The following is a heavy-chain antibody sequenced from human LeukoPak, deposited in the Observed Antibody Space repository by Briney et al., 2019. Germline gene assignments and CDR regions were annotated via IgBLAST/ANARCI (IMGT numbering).Heavy chain of an antibody. V-gene: IGHV3-23*01. J-gene: IGHJ4*02. D-gene: IGHD4-23*01. Sequence: GGSLRLSCAASGFTFSRYWMHWVRQAPGKGLEWVSSISGSGDSTYYTDSVKGRFTISRENSKNTLYLQMNSLRAEDTAVFYCAKGPMGKIDYWGQGTLVTVSS. CDR1: GFTFSRYW. CDR3: AKGPMGKIDY. CDR2: ISGSGDST.